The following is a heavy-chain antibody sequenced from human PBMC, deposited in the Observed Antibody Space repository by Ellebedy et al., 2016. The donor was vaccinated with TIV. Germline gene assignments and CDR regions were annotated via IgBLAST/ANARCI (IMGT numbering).Heavy chain of an antibody. CDR3: AREEVAGEWFDP. V-gene: IGHV4-4*02. CDR1: GGSIASTNW. CDR2: IYRTGYT. J-gene: IGHJ5*02. D-gene: IGHD5-12*01. Sequence: MPSETLSLTCAVSGGSIASTNWWSWVRQPPGKGLEWIGEIYRTGYTNYSPSLKSRVTISVDTSRNQFSLNLTSVTAADTAVYYCAREEVAGEWFDPWGQGTLVTVSS.